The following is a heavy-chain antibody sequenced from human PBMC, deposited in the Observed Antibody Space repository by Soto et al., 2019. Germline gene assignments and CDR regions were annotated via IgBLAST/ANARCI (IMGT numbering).Heavy chain of an antibody. CDR1: SGSVSSGSYY. Sequence: PSERLSLTCTVSSGSVSSGSYYWSWIRQPPGKGLEWIGYIYYSGSTNYNPSLKSRVTISVDTSKNQFSLKLSSVTAADTAVYYCARVPLTVTTPYDFDFWGQGTLVTVSS. CDR3: ARVPLTVTTPYDFDF. J-gene: IGHJ4*02. V-gene: IGHV4-61*01. CDR2: IYYSGST. D-gene: IGHD4-17*01.